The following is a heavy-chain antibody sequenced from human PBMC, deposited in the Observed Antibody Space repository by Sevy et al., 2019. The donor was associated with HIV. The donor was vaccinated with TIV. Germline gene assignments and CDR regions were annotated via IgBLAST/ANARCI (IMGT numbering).Heavy chain of an antibody. D-gene: IGHD2-15*01. Sequence: GGSLRLSCAASGFTFSSYAMHWVRQAPGKGLEWVAVISYDGSNKYYPDSVKGRFTISRDNSKNTLYLQMNSLRAEDTAVYYCARETLGSYYYYGMDVWGQGTTVTVSS. CDR2: ISYDGSNK. J-gene: IGHJ6*02. V-gene: IGHV3-30-3*01. CDR1: GFTFSSYA. CDR3: ARETLGSYYYYGMDV.